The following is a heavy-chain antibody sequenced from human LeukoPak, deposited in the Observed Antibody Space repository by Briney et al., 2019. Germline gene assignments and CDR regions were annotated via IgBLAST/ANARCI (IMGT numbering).Heavy chain of an antibody. J-gene: IGHJ4*02. V-gene: IGHV3-43*01. CDR1: GSAFDDYT. D-gene: IGHD2/OR15-2a*01. Sequence: LSGGSLRLSCVASGSAFDDYTMHWVRQAPGKGLEWVSLISWDGGSTYYADSVKGRFTISRDNSKNSLYLQMNSLRTEDTALYYCAKGGETGDDFLLDYWGQGTLVTVSS. CDR3: AKGGETGDDFLLDY. CDR2: ISWDGGST.